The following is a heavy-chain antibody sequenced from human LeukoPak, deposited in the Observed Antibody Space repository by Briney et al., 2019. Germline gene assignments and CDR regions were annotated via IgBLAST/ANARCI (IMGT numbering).Heavy chain of an antibody. CDR2: INPDSGGT. J-gene: IGHJ4*02. CDR3: ARDRTSSWYGGEDY. Sequence: ASVKVSCKASGYTFTGYYMHWVRQAPGQGLEWMGWINPDSGGTNYAQKFQGRVTMTRDTSISTAYMELTRLTSDDTAVYYCARDRTSSWYGGEDYWGQGTLVTASS. CDR1: GYTFTGYY. V-gene: IGHV1-2*02. D-gene: IGHD6-13*01.